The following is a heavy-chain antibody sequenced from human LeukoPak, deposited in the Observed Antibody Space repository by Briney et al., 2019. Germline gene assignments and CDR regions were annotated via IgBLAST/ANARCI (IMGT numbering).Heavy chain of an antibody. V-gene: IGHV1-24*01. CDR2: FDPEDGET. Sequence: APVKVSCKVSGYTLTELSMHWVRQAPGKGLEWMGGFDPEDGETIYAQKFQGRVTMTEDTSTNTAYMELSSLRSEDTAVYYCATERYCSGGSCPGRYYYYGMDVWGQGTTVTVSS. J-gene: IGHJ6*02. CDR1: GYTLTELS. CDR3: ATERYCSGGSCPGRYYYYGMDV. D-gene: IGHD2-15*01.